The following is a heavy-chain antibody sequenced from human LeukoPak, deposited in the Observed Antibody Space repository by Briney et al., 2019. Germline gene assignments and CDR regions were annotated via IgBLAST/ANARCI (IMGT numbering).Heavy chain of an antibody. V-gene: IGHV3-21*01. CDR3: AREGIVVVPAATGFDP. CDR1: GFTFSSYS. J-gene: IGHJ5*02. Sequence: SGGSLRLSCAPSGFTFSSYSMNWVRQAPGKGLEWVTAISSSSSNIYYADSVKGRFTISRDNAKNSLYLQMNSLRAEDTAVYYCAREGIVVVPAATGFDPWGQGTLVPVSS. D-gene: IGHD2-2*01. CDR2: ISSSSSNI.